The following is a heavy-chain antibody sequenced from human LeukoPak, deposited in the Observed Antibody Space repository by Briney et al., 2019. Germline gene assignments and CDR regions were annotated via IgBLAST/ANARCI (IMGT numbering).Heavy chain of an antibody. J-gene: IGHJ4*02. D-gene: IGHD1-26*01. CDR1: GDSVSNNNAA. CDR3: ARAYRSGPSRYFDY. CDR2: TYYRSKWYN. Sequence: SQTLSLTCAISGDSVSNNNAAWKWIRQSPSGGLEWLGRTYYRSKWYNDYAVSVKSRITINPDTSKSQFSLQLNSVTPEDTAVYYCARAYRSGPSRYFDYWGQGTLVTVSS. V-gene: IGHV6-1*01.